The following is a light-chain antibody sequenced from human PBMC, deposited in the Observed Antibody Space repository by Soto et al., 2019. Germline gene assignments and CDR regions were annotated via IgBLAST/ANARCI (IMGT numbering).Light chain of an antibody. CDR2: GAS. Sequence: EILLTRSPATLSLSPSETATLSFMASQSVSSYLAWYQQKPGQAPRLLIYGASTRATGIPARFSGSGSGTEFTLTISSLQSEDFAAYYCQQYENWPRTFGQGTKVDI. CDR1: QSVSSY. V-gene: IGKV3-15*01. CDR3: QQYENWPRT. J-gene: IGKJ1*01.